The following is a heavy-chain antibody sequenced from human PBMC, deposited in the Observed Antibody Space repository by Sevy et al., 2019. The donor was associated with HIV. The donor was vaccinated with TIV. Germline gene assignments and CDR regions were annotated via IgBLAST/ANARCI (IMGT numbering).Heavy chain of an antibody. V-gene: IGHV3-30*18. J-gene: IGHJ5*02. CDR2: ISYDGSNK. CDR3: AKEISSSWYLGWFDP. Sequence: GGSLRLSCAASGFTFSSYGMHWVRQAPGKGLEWVAVISYDGSNKYYADSVKGRFTISRDNSKNTLYLQMNSLRAEETAVYYCAKEISSSWYLGWFDPWGQGTLVTVSS. D-gene: IGHD6-13*01. CDR1: GFTFSSYG.